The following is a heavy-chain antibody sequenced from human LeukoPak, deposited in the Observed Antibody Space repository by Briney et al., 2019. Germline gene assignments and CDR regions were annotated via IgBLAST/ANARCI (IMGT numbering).Heavy chain of an antibody. Sequence: SETLSLTCTVSGGSISSYYWSWIRQPPGKGLEWIGYIYYSGSTNYNPSLKSRVTISVDTSQNQFYLKLSSVTAADTAVYYCARDGYSGSDALWGQGTLVTVSS. CDR2: IYYSGST. CDR3: ARDGYSGSDAL. D-gene: IGHD5-12*01. J-gene: IGHJ4*02. CDR1: GGSISSYY. V-gene: IGHV4-59*01.